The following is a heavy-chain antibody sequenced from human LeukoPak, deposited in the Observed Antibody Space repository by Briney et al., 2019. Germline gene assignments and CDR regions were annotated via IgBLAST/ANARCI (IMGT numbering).Heavy chain of an antibody. CDR3: ARMPSGAYYYCSGSYYRRLDY. Sequence: GASVKVSCKASGYTFTIYGISWVGQAPGQGREGMGWISAYNGNTSNAKKLQGRVTMTTDKYTSKAYMELRSLRYDDTAVYYCARMPSGAYYYCSGSYYRRLDYWGQGTLVTVSS. J-gene: IGHJ4*02. V-gene: IGHV1-18*01. CDR1: GYTFTIYG. CDR2: ISAYNGNT. D-gene: IGHD3-10*01.